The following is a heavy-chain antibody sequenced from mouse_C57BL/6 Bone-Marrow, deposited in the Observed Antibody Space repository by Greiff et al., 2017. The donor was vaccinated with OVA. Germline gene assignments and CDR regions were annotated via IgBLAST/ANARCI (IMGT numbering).Heavy chain of an antibody. V-gene: IGHV5-9-1*02. CDR2: ISSGGDYI. Sequence: EVHLVESGAGLVKPGGSLKLSCAASGFTFSSYAMSWVRQTPEQRLEWVAYISSGGDYIYYADTVKGRFTISRDNARNTLYLQMSSLKSEDTAMYYCTRVAYYDGSSYFDYWGQGTTLTVSS. J-gene: IGHJ2*01. CDR3: TRVAYYDGSSYFDY. CDR1: GFTFSSYA. D-gene: IGHD1-1*01.